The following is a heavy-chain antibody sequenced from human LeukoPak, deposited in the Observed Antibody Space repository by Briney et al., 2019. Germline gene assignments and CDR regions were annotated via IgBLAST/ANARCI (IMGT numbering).Heavy chain of an antibody. J-gene: IGHJ4*02. CDR3: ARGPWDYVGVYDY. D-gene: IGHD4-17*01. Sequence: SETLSLTCAVYGGSFSGYYWSWIRQPPVKGLEWIGEINHSGSTNYNPSLKSRVTISVDTSKNQFSLKLSSVTAADTAVYYCARGPWDYVGVYDYWGQGTLVTVSS. CDR2: INHSGST. V-gene: IGHV4-34*01. CDR1: GGSFSGYY.